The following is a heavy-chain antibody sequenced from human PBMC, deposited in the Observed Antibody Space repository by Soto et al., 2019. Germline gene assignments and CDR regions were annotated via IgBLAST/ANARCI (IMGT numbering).Heavy chain of an antibody. Sequence: QVQLVQSGAEVKKPGASVKVSCKASGYTFTGYYMHWVRQAPGQGLEWMGWINPNSGGTNYAQKVQGWVTMTRDTSISTAYMELSRLRSDDTAVYYCARGRSFGELLSDDAFDIWGQGTMVTVSS. CDR2: INPNSGGT. CDR3: ARGRSFGELLSDDAFDI. CDR1: GYTFTGYY. J-gene: IGHJ3*02. D-gene: IGHD3-10*01. V-gene: IGHV1-2*04.